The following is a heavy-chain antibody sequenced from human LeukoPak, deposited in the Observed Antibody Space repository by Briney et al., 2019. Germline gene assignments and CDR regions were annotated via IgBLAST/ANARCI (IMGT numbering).Heavy chain of an antibody. J-gene: IGHJ4*02. CDR1: GYTFTSYA. Sequence: GASVKVSCKASGYTFTSYAMNWVRQAPGQGLEWMGWFNTNTGNPTYAQGFTGRFVFSLDTSVSTAYLQISSLKAEDTAVYYCARDRRWAAATDFDYWGQGTLVTVSS. CDR3: ARDRRWAAATDFDY. D-gene: IGHD6-13*01. V-gene: IGHV7-4-1*02. CDR2: FNTNTGNP.